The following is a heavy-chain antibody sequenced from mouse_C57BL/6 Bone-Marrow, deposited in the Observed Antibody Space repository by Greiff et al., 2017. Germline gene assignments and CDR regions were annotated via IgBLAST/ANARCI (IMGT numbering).Heavy chain of an antibody. CDR3: ARSPYYGDVDY. CDR1: GYAFSSSW. D-gene: IGHD1-1*01. CDR2: IYPGDGDT. J-gene: IGHJ2*01. Sequence: QVQLKQSGPELVKPGASVKISCKASGYAFSSSWMNWVKQRPGQGLEWIGRIYPGDGDTNYNGKFKGKATLTADTSSSTAYMQLSSLTSEDSAVYFCARSPYYGDVDYWGQGTTLTVSS. V-gene: IGHV1-82*01.